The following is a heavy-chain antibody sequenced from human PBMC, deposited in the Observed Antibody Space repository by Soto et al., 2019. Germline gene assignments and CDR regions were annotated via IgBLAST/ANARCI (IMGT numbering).Heavy chain of an antibody. CDR1: GFTFSSYA. V-gene: IGHV3-23*01. CDR3: ARSGWYRRVVEGRGRGLDV. CDR2: ISGGGGTT. J-gene: IGHJ6*02. Sequence: DVQLLESGGGLVQPGGSLRLSCAASGFTFSSYAMTWVRQAPGKGLEWVSSISGGGGTTYYADSVKGRFTISRDNSNNQLYLQMNSLRADDADVYYCARSGWYRRVVEGRGRGLDVWGQGTTVTVSS. D-gene: IGHD6-19*01.